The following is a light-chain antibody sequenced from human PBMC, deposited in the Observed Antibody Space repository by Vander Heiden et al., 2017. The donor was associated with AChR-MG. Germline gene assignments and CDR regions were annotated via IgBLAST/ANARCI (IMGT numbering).Light chain of an antibody. J-gene: IGKJ4*01. Sequence: DIQMNQSPSSLSAYVGDRVTITCQASQDISNFLNWYQQKPGKAPKLLIYDASNLETGVPSRFSGTESGTDFTFTISSLQPEDIATYYCQQYDNLPLTFGGGTKVEIK. CDR2: DAS. V-gene: IGKV1-33*01. CDR1: QDISNF. CDR3: QQYDNLPLT.